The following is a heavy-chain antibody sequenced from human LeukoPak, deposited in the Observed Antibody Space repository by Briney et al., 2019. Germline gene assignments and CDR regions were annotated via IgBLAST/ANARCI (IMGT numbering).Heavy chain of an antibody. D-gene: IGHD2-21*02. CDR2: ISSSSSYI. Sequence: GGTLRLSCAASGFTFSSYGMSWVRQAPGKGLEWVSSISSSSSYIYYADSVKGRFTISRDNDKNSLYLQMNSLRAEDTAVYYCARAGGDDYYYYYMDVWGKGTTVTISS. J-gene: IGHJ6*03. CDR3: ARAGGDDYYYYYMDV. V-gene: IGHV3-21*01. CDR1: GFTFSSYG.